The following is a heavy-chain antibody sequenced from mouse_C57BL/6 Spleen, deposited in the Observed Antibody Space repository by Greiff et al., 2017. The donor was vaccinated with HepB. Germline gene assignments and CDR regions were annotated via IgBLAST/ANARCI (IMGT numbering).Heavy chain of an antibody. V-gene: IGHV1-81*01. CDR2: IYPRSGNT. CDR3: ARGTTGVLYAMDY. D-gene: IGHD1-1*01. Sequence: QVQLKESGAELARPGASVKLSCKASGYTFTSYGISWVKQRTGQGLEWIGEIYPRSGNTYYNEKFKGKATLTADKSSSTAYMELRSLTSEDSAVYFCARGTTGVLYAMDYWGQGTSVTVSS. CDR1: GYTFTSYG. J-gene: IGHJ4*01.